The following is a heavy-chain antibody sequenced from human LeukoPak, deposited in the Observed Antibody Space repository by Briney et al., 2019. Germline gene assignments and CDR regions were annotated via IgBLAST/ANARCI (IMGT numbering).Heavy chain of an antibody. CDR2: IIPILGIA. CDR3: ASLITIFGVVIQDAFDI. Sequence: ASVKVSCKASGGTFSSYTISWVRQAPGQGLEWMGRIIPILGIANYAQKFQGRVTITADKSTSTAYMELGSLRSEDTAVYYCASLITIFGVVIQDAFDIWGQGTMVTVSS. CDR1: GGTFSSYT. V-gene: IGHV1-69*02. D-gene: IGHD3-3*01. J-gene: IGHJ3*02.